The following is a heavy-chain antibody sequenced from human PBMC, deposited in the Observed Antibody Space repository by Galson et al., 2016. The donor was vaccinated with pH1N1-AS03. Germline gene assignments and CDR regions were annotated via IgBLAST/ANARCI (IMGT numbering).Heavy chain of an antibody. CDR2: VDPDTSKT. V-gene: IGHV1-69-2*01. CDR3: ATDGPRGSLSA. J-gene: IGHJ4*02. Sequence: VKVSCKVSGYTFTDYNMHWVQQAPGKGLEWMGLVDPDTSKTKYAEKFQGRVTITADTSRDTAYMDLSGLRSADTAIYYCATDGPRGSLSAWGQGTLVTVSS. CDR1: GYTFTDYN. D-gene: IGHD6-13*01.